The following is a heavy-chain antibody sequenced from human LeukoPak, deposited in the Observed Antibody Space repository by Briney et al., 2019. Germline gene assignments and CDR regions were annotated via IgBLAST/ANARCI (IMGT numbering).Heavy chain of an antibody. V-gene: IGHV4-31*02. J-gene: IGHJ6*02. D-gene: IGHD2-2*01. CDR3: ARANIVVVPAANRKYYYYGMDV. Sequence: LRLSCAASGFTFSSYAMSWVRQHPGKGLEWIGYIYYSGSTYYNPSLKSRVTMSVDTSKNQFSLKLSSVTAADTAVYYCARANIVVVPAANRKYYYYGMDVWGQGTTVTVSS. CDR2: IYYSGST. CDR1: GFTFSSYA.